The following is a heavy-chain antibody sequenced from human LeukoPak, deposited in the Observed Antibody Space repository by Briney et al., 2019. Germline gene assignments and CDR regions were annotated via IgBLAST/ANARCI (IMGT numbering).Heavy chain of an antibody. J-gene: IGHJ4*02. V-gene: IGHV3-7*01. CDR1: GFTFSSYW. Sequence: GGSLRLSCAASGFTFSSYWMSWVRQAPGKGLERVANIKQDGSEKYYVDSVKGRFTISRDNAKNSLYLQMNSLRAEDTAVYYCARSLRYFDWLHTSYYFDYWGQGTLVTVSS. CDR3: ARSLRYFDWLHTSYYFDY. CDR2: IKQDGSEK. D-gene: IGHD3-9*01.